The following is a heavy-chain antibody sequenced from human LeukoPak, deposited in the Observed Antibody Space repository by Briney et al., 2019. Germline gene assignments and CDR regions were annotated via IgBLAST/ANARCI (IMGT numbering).Heavy chain of an antibody. CDR2: INPSGGNT. V-gene: IGHV3-23*01. D-gene: IGHD2-2*01. CDR3: AKTLGHCSSSSCYVYFDY. J-gene: IGHJ4*02. Sequence: GGSLRLSCAGSGFTFSSNPLSWVRQAPGKGLEWVSAINPSGGNTYYADSVRGRFTISRDNSKNTLYLQMNTLRAEDTAVYYCAKTLGHCSSSSCYVYFDYWGQGALVTVSS. CDR1: GFTFSSNP.